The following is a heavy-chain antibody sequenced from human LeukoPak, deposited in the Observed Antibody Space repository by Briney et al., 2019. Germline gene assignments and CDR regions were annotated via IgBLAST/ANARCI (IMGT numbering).Heavy chain of an antibody. D-gene: IGHD5-12*01. CDR2: INSDGSST. CDR3: ARAREYSGYDPFDY. Sequence: PGGSLRLSCAASGFTFSSYAMSWVRQAPGRGLVWVSRINSDGSSTSYADSVKGRFTISRDNAKNTLYLQMNSLRAEDTAVYYCARAREYSGYDPFDYWGQGTLVTVSS. CDR1: GFTFSSYA. J-gene: IGHJ4*02. V-gene: IGHV3-74*01.